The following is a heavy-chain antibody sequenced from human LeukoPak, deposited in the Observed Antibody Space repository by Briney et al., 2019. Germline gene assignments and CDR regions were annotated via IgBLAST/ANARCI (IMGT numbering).Heavy chain of an antibody. CDR3: ARDPSAVALGTYG. J-gene: IGHJ4*02. V-gene: IGHV3-66*01. Sequence: GGSLRLSCAASGVTVGNNYMIWVRQAPGKGLEWVSRIYSGGATNYADSVKGRFTISRDSSKNTLFLQLDSLRAEDTAVYYCARDPSAVALGTYGWGQGTLVTVSS. CDR1: GVTVGNNY. CDR2: IYSGGAT. D-gene: IGHD6-13*01.